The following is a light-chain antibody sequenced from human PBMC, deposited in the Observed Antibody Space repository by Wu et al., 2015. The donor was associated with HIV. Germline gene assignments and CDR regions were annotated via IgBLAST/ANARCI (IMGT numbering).Light chain of an antibody. J-gene: IGKJ2*01. CDR3: QQYYSYPYT. V-gene: IGKV1-9*01. CDR2: AAS. CDR1: QGISSY. Sequence: DIQLTQSPSFLSASIGDRVTITCRASQGISSYLVWYQQKPGKAPKLLIYAASTLQSGVPSRFSGSGSGTDFTLTISCLQSEDFATYYCQQYYSYPYTFGQGTKLEIK.